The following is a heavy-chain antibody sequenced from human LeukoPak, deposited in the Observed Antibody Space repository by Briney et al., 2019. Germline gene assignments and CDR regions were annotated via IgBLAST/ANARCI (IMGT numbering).Heavy chain of an antibody. D-gene: IGHD5-24*01. CDR2: IYPSDSDT. CDR1: GYSFTNNW. Sequence: GESLKIFCKGSGYSFTNNWIAWVRQMPGRSLEWMGIIYPSDSDTRYSPSFQGQVTISADKSISTAYLQWSSLKASDTAMYYCARAGWLQFGYYFDYWGQGTLVTVSS. V-gene: IGHV5-51*01. J-gene: IGHJ4*02. CDR3: ARAGWLQFGYYFDY.